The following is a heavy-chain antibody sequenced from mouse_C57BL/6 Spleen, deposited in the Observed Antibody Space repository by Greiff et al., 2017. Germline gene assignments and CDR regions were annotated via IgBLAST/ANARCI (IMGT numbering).Heavy chain of an antibody. Sequence: EVKLQESGGGLVKPGGSLKLSCAASGFTFSSYAMSWVRQTPEKRLEWVATISDGGSYTYYPDNVKGRFTISRDNAKNNLYLQMSHLKSEDTAMYYGGRELTGTSGLAYWGQGTLVTVSA. D-gene: IGHD4-1*01. CDR1: GFTFSSYA. CDR2: ISDGGSYT. J-gene: IGHJ3*01. CDR3: GRELTGTSGLAY. V-gene: IGHV5-4*03.